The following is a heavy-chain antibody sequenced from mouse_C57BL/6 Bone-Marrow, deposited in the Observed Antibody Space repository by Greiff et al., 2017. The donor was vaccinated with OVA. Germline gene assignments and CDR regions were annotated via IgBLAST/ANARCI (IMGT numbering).Heavy chain of an antibody. J-gene: IGHJ4*01. D-gene: IGHD2-4*01. Sequence: EVNVVESGGDLVKPGGSLKLSCAASGFTFSSYGMSWVRQTPDKRLEWVATISSGGSYTYYPDSVKGRFTISRDNAKNTLYLRMSSLKSEDTAMYYCARDTFYYDYDGDYAMDYWGQGTSVTVSS. V-gene: IGHV5-6*01. CDR3: ARDTFYYDYDGDYAMDY. CDR1: GFTFSSYG. CDR2: ISSGGSYT.